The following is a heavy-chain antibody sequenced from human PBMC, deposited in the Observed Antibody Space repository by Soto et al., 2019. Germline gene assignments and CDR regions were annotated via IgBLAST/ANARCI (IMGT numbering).Heavy chain of an antibody. CDR3: ARQGDEVTIFGVADRNWFDP. D-gene: IGHD3-3*01. J-gene: IGHJ5*02. V-gene: IGHV4-39*01. Sequence: ASETLCLSCTVSGGSISISSYDWGWIRQPRGKGREWIGSIYYSGSTYYNPSLKSRVTISVDTSKNQFSLKLSSVTAADTAVYYCARQGDEVTIFGVADRNWFDPWGQGTMVTVSS. CDR1: GGSISISSYD. CDR2: IYYSGST.